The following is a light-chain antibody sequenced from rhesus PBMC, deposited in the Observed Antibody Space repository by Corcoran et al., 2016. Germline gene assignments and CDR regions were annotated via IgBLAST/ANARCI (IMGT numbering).Light chain of an antibody. CDR3: QVYHSSPWT. Sequence: DIQMTQSPSSLSASVGDRVTITCRASQGITNDLAWYQQKPGETPKLLFYKASSLQSGIPSRFSGSVSGMDFTLTISCLQPEDFSTYYCQVYHSSPWTFGQGTKVEIK. CDR1: QGITND. J-gene: IGKJ1*01. V-gene: IGKV1-22*01. CDR2: KAS.